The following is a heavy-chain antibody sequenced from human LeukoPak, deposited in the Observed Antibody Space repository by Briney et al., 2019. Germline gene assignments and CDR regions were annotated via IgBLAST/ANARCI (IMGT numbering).Heavy chain of an antibody. CDR3: ARAQYYDFWSADRGYFDY. J-gene: IGHJ4*02. V-gene: IGHV3-23*01. Sequence: GRSLRLSCAASGFTFSAYAMSWVRQAPGKGLECVSTISRSGDNTYYADSVKGRFTISRDNSKNTLYLQMNSLIAEDTAVYYCARAQYYDFWSADRGYFDYWGQGTLVTVSS. CDR2: ISRSGDNT. CDR1: GFTFSAYA. D-gene: IGHD3-3*01.